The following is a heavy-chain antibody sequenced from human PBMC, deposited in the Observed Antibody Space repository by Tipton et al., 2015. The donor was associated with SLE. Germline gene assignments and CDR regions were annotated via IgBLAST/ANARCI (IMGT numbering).Heavy chain of an antibody. V-gene: IGHV4-34*01. CDR1: GGSFSGYY. CDR3: ATVYGDYVPDY. J-gene: IGHJ4*02. CDR2: INHSGST. D-gene: IGHD4-17*01. Sequence: LRLSCAVYGGSFSGYYWSWIRQPPGKGLEWIGEINHSGSTNYNPSLKSRVTISVDTSKNQFSLKLSSVTAADTAVYYCATVYGDYVPDYWGQGTLVTVSS.